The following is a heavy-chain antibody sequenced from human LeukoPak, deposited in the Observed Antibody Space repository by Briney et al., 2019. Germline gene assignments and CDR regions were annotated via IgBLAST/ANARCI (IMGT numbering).Heavy chain of an antibody. CDR1: GDSISGDY. D-gene: IGHD3-10*01. V-gene: IGHV4-59*08. Sequence: SETLSLTCTVSGDSISGDYWSWIRQPPGKGLEWIGYLYKSGKTNYDSSLKSRVSIALDTSKNQVSLRMISVTAADTAVYYCARQVRGQSREPDFWGRGTLVTVSS. CDR2: LYKSGKT. J-gene: IGHJ4*02. CDR3: ARQVRGQSREPDF.